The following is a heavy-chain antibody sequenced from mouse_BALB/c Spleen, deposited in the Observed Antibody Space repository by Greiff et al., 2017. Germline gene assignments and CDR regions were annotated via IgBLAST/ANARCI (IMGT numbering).Heavy chain of an antibody. CDR3: ARWGRRGSY. V-gene: IGHV14-1*02. CDR1: GFNFKDYY. CDR2: IDPENGNT. J-gene: IGHJ3*01. Sequence: VHLQQSGAELVRPGALVKLSCKASGFNFKDYYMHWVKQRPEQGLEWIGWIDPENGNTIYDPKFQGKASITADTSSNTAYLQLSSLTSEDTAVYYCARWGRRGSYWGQGTLVTVSA.